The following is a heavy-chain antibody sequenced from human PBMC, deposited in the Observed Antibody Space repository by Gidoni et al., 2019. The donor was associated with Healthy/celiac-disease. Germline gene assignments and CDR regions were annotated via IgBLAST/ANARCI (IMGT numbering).Heavy chain of an antibody. J-gene: IGHJ6*03. Sequence: QVQLVESGGGVVQPGRSLRLSCAASGFTFSSYGMHWVRQAPGKGLEWVAVIWYDGSNKYYADSVKGRFTISRDNSKNTLYLQMNSLRAEDTAVYYCARDGPHCSSTSCYVGYDYYMDVWGKGTTVTVSS. D-gene: IGHD2-2*01. V-gene: IGHV3-33*01. CDR3: ARDGPHCSSTSCYVGYDYYMDV. CDR1: GFTFSSYG. CDR2: IWYDGSNK.